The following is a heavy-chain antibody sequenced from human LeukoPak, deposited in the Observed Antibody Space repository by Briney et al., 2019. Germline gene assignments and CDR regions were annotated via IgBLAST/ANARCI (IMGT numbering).Heavy chain of an antibody. CDR2: IRSKAYGGTT. CDR1: GFIFGDHA. CDR3: SRGPILLWIHNGMDV. Sequence: GGSLRLSCSGFGFIFGDHAISWVRQAPGKGLEWVGFIRSKAYGGTTEYAASVEGSFTISRDDSKSSAYPQMNSPKTEDTAVYYCSRGPILLWIHNGMDVWGQGTTVTVSS. V-gene: IGHV3-49*04. J-gene: IGHJ6*02. D-gene: IGHD3-10*01.